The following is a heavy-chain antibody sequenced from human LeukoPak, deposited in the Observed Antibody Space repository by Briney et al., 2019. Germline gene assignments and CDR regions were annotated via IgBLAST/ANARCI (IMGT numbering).Heavy chain of an antibody. CDR1: GYTFASYG. Sequence: ASVKVSCKASGYTFASYGITWVRQAPGQGPEWMGWISAYNGDTNYAQKVQGRVTMTTDTSTSTAFMELRSLRGDDTAVYYCARVAVDYYDSSGHTLLDFWGQGTLVTVSS. V-gene: IGHV1-18*01. CDR2: ISAYNGDT. CDR3: ARVAVDYYDSSGHTLLDF. D-gene: IGHD3-22*01. J-gene: IGHJ4*02.